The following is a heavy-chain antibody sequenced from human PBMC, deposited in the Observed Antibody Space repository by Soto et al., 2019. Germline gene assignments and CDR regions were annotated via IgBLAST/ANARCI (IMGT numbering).Heavy chain of an antibody. Sequence: RASVKVSCKASGYTFTSYGISWVRQAPGQGLEWMGWISAYNANTNYAQKLQGRVTMTTDTSTSTSYMELRSLRSDDTAVYFCARDRLGDTGDYWGQGTLVTVSS. CDR3: ARDRLGDTGDY. D-gene: IGHD1-26*01. J-gene: IGHJ4*02. CDR2: ISAYNANT. V-gene: IGHV1-18*01. CDR1: GYTFTSYG.